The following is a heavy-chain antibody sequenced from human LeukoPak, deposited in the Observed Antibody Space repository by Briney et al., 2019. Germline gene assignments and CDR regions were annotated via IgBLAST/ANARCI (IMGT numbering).Heavy chain of an antibody. Sequence: SETLSLTCTVSGGSISSGGYYWSWIRQHPGKGLEWIGYIYYSGSTYYNPSLKSRVTISVDTSKNQFSLKLSSVTAADTAVYYCARDYPGIAAAGRRGNWLDPWGQGTLVTVSS. V-gene: IGHV4-31*03. CDR1: GGSISSGGYY. CDR3: ARDYPGIAAAGRRGNWLDP. J-gene: IGHJ5*02. CDR2: IYYSGST. D-gene: IGHD6-13*01.